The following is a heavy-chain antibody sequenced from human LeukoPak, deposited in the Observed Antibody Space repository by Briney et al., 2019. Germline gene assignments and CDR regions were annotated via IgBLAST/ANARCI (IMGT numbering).Heavy chain of an antibody. CDR3: ARVGIPRRYYYDSSGLGSAIDY. CDR2: INPNSGGT. CDR1: GYTFTGYY. V-gene: IGHV1-2*02. J-gene: IGHJ4*02. D-gene: IGHD3-22*01. Sequence: GASVKVSCKASGYTFTGYYMHWVRQAPGQGLEWMGWINPNSGGTNYAQKFQGRVTMTRDTSISTAYMELSRLRSDDTAVYYCARVGIPRRYYYDSSGLGSAIDYWGQGTLVTVSS.